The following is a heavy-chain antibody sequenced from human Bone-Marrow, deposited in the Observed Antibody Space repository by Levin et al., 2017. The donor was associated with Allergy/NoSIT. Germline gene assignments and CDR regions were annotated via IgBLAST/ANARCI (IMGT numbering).Heavy chain of an antibody. CDR2: IYPGDSDT. CDR3: ARHLSGWYDTSNWFDP. J-gene: IGHJ5*02. V-gene: IGHV5-51*01. D-gene: IGHD6-19*01. CDR1: GYSFTSYW. Sequence: GGSLRLSCKGSGYSFTSYWIGWVRQMPGKGLEWMGIIYPGDSDTRYSPSFQGQVTISADKSISTAYLQWSSLKASDTAMYYCARHLSGWYDTSNWFDPWGQGTLVTVSS.